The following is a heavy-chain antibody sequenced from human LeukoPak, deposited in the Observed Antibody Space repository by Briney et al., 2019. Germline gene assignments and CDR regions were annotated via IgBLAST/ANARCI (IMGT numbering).Heavy chain of an antibody. CDR3: TKDQDFRLGSMDH. CDR2: ITDIGDRA. J-gene: IGHJ4*02. Sequence: GGSLRLSCGTSGFIFRTYAMTWVRQAPGKGLEWVSTITDIGDRAFYIDSVRGRFTISRDDSKNTLYLQMNSLRAEDTAVYYCTKDQDFRLGSMDHWGQGTLVTISS. D-gene: IGHD7-27*01. V-gene: IGHV3-23*01. CDR1: GFIFRTYA.